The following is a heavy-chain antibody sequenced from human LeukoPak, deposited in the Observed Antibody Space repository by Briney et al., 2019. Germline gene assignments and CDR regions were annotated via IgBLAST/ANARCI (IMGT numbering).Heavy chain of an antibody. V-gene: IGHV3-7*01. Sequence: GGSLKLSCAVSGFTFSNYWMTWVRQAPGKGLEWVANIKEDGSEKYYVDSVKGRFAISRDNAKNSLYLQMNSLRAEDTAVYYCARGGAIGGRYAYWGQGTLVTVSS. D-gene: IGHD3-10*01. CDR2: IKEDGSEK. J-gene: IGHJ4*02. CDR3: ARGGAIGGRYAY. CDR1: GFTFSNYW.